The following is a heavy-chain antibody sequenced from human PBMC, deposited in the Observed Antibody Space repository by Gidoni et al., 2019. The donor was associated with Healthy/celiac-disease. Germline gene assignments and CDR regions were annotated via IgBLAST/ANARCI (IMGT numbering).Heavy chain of an antibody. CDR3: ARVVGAIYYNWFDP. CDR1: GGPISSYY. V-gene: IGHV4-59*01. J-gene: IGHJ5*02. Sequence: QVQLQESGPGLVKPSETLSLTCTVSGGPISSYYWSWIRQPPGKGLEWIGYIYYSGSTNYNPSLKSRVTISVDTSKNQFSLKLISVTAADTAVYYCARVVGAIYYNWFDPWGQGTLVTVSS. CDR2: IYYSGST. D-gene: IGHD1-26*01.